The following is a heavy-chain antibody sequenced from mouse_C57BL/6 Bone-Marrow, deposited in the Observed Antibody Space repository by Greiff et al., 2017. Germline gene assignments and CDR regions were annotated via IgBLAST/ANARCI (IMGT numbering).Heavy chain of an antibody. CDR1: GYNFPSYW. Sequence: LRLQRSGAERAKPGASVRLSCKASGYNFPSYWSHWVKKRPGQGLEWIGYMNPSSGYPKSNQKSKDKATLTADKSSSAAYMRLGSLTYEDSAVDYCASLYGSSYDWYCDVWGTGTTVTVSS. CDR3: ASLYGSSYDWYCDV. CDR2: MNPSSGYP. V-gene: IGHV1-7*01. J-gene: IGHJ1*03. D-gene: IGHD1-1*01.